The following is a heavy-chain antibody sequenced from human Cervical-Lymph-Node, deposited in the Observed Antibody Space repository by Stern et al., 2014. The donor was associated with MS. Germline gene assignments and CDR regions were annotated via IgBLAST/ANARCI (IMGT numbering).Heavy chain of an antibody. CDR3: ARDSVPNDAIWGRSQQSFGF. CDR2: ISGDATTI. J-gene: IGHJ4*02. Sequence: VQLVGSGGGLVKPGGSLRLSCEASGFTFGDYYMSWIRQAPGKGLEWISYISGDATTIYYADSVRGRCSVSSDNAKNSLYLQMNSLRAEDTAIYYCARDSVPNDAIWGRSQQSFGFWGQGTLVTVSS. CDR1: GFTFGDYY. D-gene: IGHD3-16*01. V-gene: IGHV3-11*01.